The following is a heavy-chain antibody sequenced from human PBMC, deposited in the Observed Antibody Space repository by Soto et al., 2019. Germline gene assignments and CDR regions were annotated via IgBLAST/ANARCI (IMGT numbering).Heavy chain of an antibody. V-gene: IGHV4-31*03. J-gene: IGHJ5*02. D-gene: IGHD3-22*01. CDR1: RGSISSGDYY. CDR2: IYFSGTT. Sequence: QVQLQESGPGLVKPSQTLSLTCTVSRGSISSGDYYWSWIRQHPGKGLEWIGTIYFSGTTYYNPSLKSRVTISVDTSKSQFSLKLSSVTAADTAVYYCARRDRSGFSYWLDTWGQGTLVTVSS. CDR3: ARRDRSGFSYWLDT.